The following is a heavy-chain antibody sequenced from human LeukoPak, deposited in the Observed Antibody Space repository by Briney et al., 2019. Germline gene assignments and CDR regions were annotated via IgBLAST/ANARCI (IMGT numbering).Heavy chain of an antibody. V-gene: IGHV4-39*02. CDR3: ARDLTYYYDSSGFDP. CDR2: IYDSGST. D-gene: IGHD3-22*01. J-gene: IGHJ5*02. CDR1: GGSIRSSYYY. Sequence: SETLSLTCTVSGGSIRSSYYYWGWIRQPPGKGLEWIGSIYDSGSTYYNPSLKSRVTISVDTSKNQFSLKLNSVTAADTAAYYCARDLTYYYDSSGFDPWGQGTLVTVSS.